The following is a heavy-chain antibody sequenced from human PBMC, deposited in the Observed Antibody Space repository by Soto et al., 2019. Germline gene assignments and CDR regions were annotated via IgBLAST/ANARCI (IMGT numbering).Heavy chain of an antibody. Sequence: VGSLRLSCAASGFTFSSYAMSWVRQAPGKGLEWVSAISGSGGSTYYADSVKGRFTISRDNSKNTLYLQMNSLRAEDTAVYYCPYSSGWYYFDYWGQGTLVTVSS. V-gene: IGHV3-23*01. CDR1: GFTFSSYA. CDR3: PYSSGWYYFDY. D-gene: IGHD6-19*01. CDR2: ISGSGGST. J-gene: IGHJ4*02.